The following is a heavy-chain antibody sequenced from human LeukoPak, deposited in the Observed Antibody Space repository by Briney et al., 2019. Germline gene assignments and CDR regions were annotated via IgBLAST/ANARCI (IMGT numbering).Heavy chain of an antibody. V-gene: IGHV7-4-1*02. CDR2: INTNTGNP. Sequence: ASVKVSCKASGYTFTSYAMNWVRQAPGQGLEWMGWINTNTGNPTYAQGFTGRFVFPLDTSVSTAYLQISSLKAEGTAVYYCARESELTYFDYWGQGTLVTVSS. CDR1: GYTFTSYA. D-gene: IGHD1-26*01. J-gene: IGHJ4*02. CDR3: ARESELTYFDY.